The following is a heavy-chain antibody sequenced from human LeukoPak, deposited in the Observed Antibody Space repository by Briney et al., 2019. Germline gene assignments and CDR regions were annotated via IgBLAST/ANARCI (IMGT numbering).Heavy chain of an antibody. D-gene: IGHD1-20*01. CDR3: ARALTGTRDGMDV. CDR2: ISYDGSNK. Sequence: PGGSLRLSCAASGFTFSSYAMHWVRQAPGKGLEWVAVISYDGSNKYYADSVKGRFTISRDNSKNTLYLQMNSLRAEDTAVYYCARALTGTRDGMDVWGQGTTVTVSS. CDR1: GFTFSSYA. V-gene: IGHV3-30-3*01. J-gene: IGHJ6*02.